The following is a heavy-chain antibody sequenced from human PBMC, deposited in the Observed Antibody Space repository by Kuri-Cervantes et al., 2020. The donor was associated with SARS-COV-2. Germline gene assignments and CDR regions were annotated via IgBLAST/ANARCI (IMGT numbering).Heavy chain of an antibody. J-gene: IGHJ3*02. Sequence: GGSLRLSCAASGFTFSSYSMNWVRQAPGKGLEWVSSISSSSSYIYYADSVKGRFTISRDNAKNSLYLQMNSLRAEDTAVYYCARDPGIVVVPAAIPGAFDIWGQGTMVTVSS. CDR2: ISSSSSYI. CDR1: GFTFSSYS. V-gene: IGHV3-21*01. CDR3: ARDPGIVVVPAAIPGAFDI. D-gene: IGHD2-2*01.